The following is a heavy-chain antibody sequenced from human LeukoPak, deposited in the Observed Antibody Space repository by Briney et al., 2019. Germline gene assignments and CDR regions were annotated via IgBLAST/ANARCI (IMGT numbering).Heavy chain of an antibody. CDR2: IYPTDSIT. Sequence: PGESLKISCQTSGYDFSTKWIGGVRQMPGKGLEWMDIIYPTDSITRYSLSFQGHVSISVDTSINTAYLQWASLRPSDTAMYFCARLAPDYADYWFDPWGQGTLVTVSS. V-gene: IGHV5-51*01. J-gene: IGHJ5*02. D-gene: IGHD4-17*01. CDR1: GYDFSTKW. CDR3: ARLAPDYADYWFDP.